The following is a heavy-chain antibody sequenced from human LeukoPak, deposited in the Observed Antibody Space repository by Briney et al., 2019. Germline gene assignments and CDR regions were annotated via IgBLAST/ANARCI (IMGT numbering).Heavy chain of an antibody. Sequence: PGGSLRLSCAASGFTFSSYEMNWVRQAPGKGLEWVSYISSSGSTIYYADSVKGRFTISRDNANNSLYLQMNSLRAEDTAVYYCARQLSAQRKDAFDIWGQGTMVTVSS. V-gene: IGHV3-48*03. J-gene: IGHJ3*02. CDR3: ARQLSAQRKDAFDI. CDR1: GFTFSSYE. D-gene: IGHD1-1*01. CDR2: ISSSGSTI.